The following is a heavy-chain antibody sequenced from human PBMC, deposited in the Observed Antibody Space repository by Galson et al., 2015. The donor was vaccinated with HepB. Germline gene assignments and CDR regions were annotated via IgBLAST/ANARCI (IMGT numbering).Heavy chain of an antibody. CDR1: GFTFRDYY. J-gene: IGHJ4*02. V-gene: IGHV3-11*06. D-gene: IGHD4-17*01. CDR2: ISRSSGTYT. CDR3: TRVADSHYGDHTHFDS. Sequence: SLRLSCAASGFTFRDYYMSWIRQTPGKTLEWLSSISRSSGTYTNCAGPVKGRLTISRDNADNSLYLQISSLRVEDKAVYYCTRVADSHYGDHTHFDSWGQGTLVTVSS.